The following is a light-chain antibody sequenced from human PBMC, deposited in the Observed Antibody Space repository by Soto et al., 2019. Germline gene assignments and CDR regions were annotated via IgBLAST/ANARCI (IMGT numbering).Light chain of an antibody. J-gene: IGKJ2*01. Sequence: DIFLTQSPATLSWSPGERAPLSCRASQRMATYIAWYQQKSGQAPRLLIYEASNRATGIPARFSGSGSGTDFTLSISSLEPEDFGVYYCQQRSNWPYTFGQGTKLEIK. V-gene: IGKV3-11*01. CDR2: EAS. CDR1: QRMATY. CDR3: QQRSNWPYT.